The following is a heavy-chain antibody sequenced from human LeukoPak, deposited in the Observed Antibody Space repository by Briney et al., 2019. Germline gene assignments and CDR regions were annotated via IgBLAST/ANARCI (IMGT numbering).Heavy chain of an antibody. V-gene: IGHV3-23*01. D-gene: IGHD3-3*01. Sequence: GGSLRLSCAASGFTFSSYAMSWVRQAPGKGLEWVSAISGSGGSTYYADSVKGRFTISRDNSRNTLYLQMNSLRAEDTAVYYCAKGGRRDGFLEWPRVFDPWGQGTLVTVSS. J-gene: IGHJ5*02. CDR3: AKGGRRDGFLEWPRVFDP. CDR1: GFTFSSYA. CDR2: ISGSGGST.